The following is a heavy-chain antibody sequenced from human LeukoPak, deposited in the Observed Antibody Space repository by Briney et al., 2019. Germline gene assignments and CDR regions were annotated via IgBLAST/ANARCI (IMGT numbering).Heavy chain of an antibody. CDR2: IHTSGST. V-gene: IGHV4-4*07. Sequence: SETLSLTCTVSGGSLSNYSWSWIRQPAGKGLEWIGQIHTSGSTNYNPPLKSRVTMSVDTPENQLSLTIRSVTAADTAVYYCARRHSRSGWSFDSWGQGTLVTVSS. CDR1: GGSLSNYS. D-gene: IGHD6-19*01. CDR3: ARRHSRSGWSFDS. J-gene: IGHJ4*02.